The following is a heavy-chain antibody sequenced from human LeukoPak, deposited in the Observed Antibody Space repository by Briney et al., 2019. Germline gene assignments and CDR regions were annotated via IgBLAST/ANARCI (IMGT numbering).Heavy chain of an antibody. CDR3: ASGEFGYYFDY. V-gene: IGHV3-66*01. CDR2: IYSGGST. J-gene: IGHJ4*02. D-gene: IGHD2/OR15-2a*01. CDR1: GFTFSSYN. Sequence: PGGSLRLSCAASGFTFSSYNMNWVRQAPGKGLEWVSVIYSGGSTYYADSVKGRFTISRDNSKNTLYLQMNSLRAEDTAVYYCASGEFGYYFDYWGQGTLVTVSS.